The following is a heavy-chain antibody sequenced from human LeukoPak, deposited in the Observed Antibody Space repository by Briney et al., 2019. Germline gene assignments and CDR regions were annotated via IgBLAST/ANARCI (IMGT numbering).Heavy chain of an antibody. CDR2: ISANGGGT. CDR3: AKATKSIVVDNYFGY. J-gene: IGHJ4*02. V-gene: IGHV3-23*01. D-gene: IGHD3-22*01. Sequence: GGSLRLSCAASGFTFSSYAMSWVRQAPGKGLEWVSAISANGGGTYYADSVKGRFTISRDSSTNTLYLQVNSLRAEDTAVYYCAKATKSIVVDNYFGYWGQGTLVTVSS. CDR1: GFTFSSYA.